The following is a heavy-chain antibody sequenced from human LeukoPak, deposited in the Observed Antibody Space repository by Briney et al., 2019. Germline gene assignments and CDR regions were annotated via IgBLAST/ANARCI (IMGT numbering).Heavy chain of an antibody. CDR2: IWYDGSNK. J-gene: IGHJ4*02. Sequence: GGSLRLSCAASGFTFRNAWMSWVRQAPGKGLEWVAVIWYDGSNKYYADSVKGRFTISRDNSKNTLYLQMNSLRAEDMAVYYCATAGNYRFDYWGQGTLVTVSS. CDR1: GFTFRNAW. V-gene: IGHV3-33*08. CDR3: ATAGNYRFDY. D-gene: IGHD1-7*01.